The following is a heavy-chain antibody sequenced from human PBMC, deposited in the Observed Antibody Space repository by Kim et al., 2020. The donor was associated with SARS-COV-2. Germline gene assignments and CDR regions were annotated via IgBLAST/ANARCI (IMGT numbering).Heavy chain of an antibody. D-gene: IGHD3-10*01. J-gene: IGHJ4*02. CDR1: GFTFSSYG. V-gene: IGHV3-30*18. CDR2: ISYDGSNK. CDR3: AKDIISGRLLWFGELSD. Sequence: GGSLRLSCAASGFTFSSYGMHWVRQAPGKGLKWVAVISYDGSNKYYADSVKGRFTISRDNSKNTLYLQMNSLRAEDTAVYYCAKDIISGRLLWFGELSDWGQGTLVTVSS.